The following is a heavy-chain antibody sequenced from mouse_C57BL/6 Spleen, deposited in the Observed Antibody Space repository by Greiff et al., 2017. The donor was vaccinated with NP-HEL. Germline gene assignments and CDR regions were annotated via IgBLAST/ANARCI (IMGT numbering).Heavy chain of an antibody. Sequence: VHLQQPGAELVKPGASVKMSCKASGYTFTSYWITWVKQRPGQGLEWIGDIYPGSGSTNYNEKFKSKATLTVDTSSSTAYMQLSSLTSEDSAVYYCARIAYYSNYLDYWGQGTTLTVSS. V-gene: IGHV1-55*01. J-gene: IGHJ2*01. CDR2: IYPGSGST. CDR1: GYTFTSYW. D-gene: IGHD2-5*01. CDR3: ARIAYYSNYLDY.